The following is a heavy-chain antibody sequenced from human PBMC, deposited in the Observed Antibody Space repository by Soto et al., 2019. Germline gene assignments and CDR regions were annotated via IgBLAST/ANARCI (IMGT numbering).Heavy chain of an antibody. V-gene: IGHV3-74*01. CDR1: GFTSSSYW. CDR3: AKGSANAPPYHLDC. CDR2: INGVGGTT. Sequence: GGSLRLSCAASGFTSSSYWMHWVRQAPGKGLVWVSRINGVGGTTSYADSVKGRFTISRDNPNNPLYLQMNSLRAEDTAVYYCAKGSANAPPYHLDCWGPGTLVTGSS. J-gene: IGHJ4*02. D-gene: IGHD3-16*01.